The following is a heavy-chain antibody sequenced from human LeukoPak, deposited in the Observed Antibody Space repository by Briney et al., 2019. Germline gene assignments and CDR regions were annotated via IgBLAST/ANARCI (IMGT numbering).Heavy chain of an antibody. D-gene: IGHD5-12*01. Sequence: GGSLRLSCIASGFTFTTYNMNWVRQAPGKGLEWVSSISSSSIYIYYADSVKGRFTISRDNAKNSLYLQMNSLRAEDTAVYYCARDRRDGYNLFDYRGQGTLVTVSS. J-gene: IGHJ4*02. CDR3: ARDRRDGYNLFDY. CDR1: GFTFTTYN. CDR2: ISSSSIYI. V-gene: IGHV3-21*01.